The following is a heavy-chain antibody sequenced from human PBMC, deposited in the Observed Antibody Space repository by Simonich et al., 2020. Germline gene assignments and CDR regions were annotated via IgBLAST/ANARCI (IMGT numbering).Heavy chain of an antibody. Sequence: EVQLVESGGGLVKPGGSLRLSCAASGFTFSSYSMNWVRQAPGEGLEGVSSISSIRSYITYADSVKGRFTISRDNAKNSLYLQMNSLRAEDTAVYYCAREQARGGAFDIWGQGTMVTVSS. CDR3: AREQARGGAFDI. D-gene: IGHD3-16*01. CDR1: GFTFSSYS. CDR2: ISSIRSYI. J-gene: IGHJ3*02. V-gene: IGHV3-21*01.